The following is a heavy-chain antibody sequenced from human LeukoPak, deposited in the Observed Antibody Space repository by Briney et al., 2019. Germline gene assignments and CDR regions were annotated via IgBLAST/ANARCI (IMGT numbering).Heavy chain of an antibody. V-gene: IGHV3-53*01. Sequence: PGGSLRLSCAASGFTVSSNYMTWIRQAPGEGLKWVSIIYSGGSTFYADSVKGRFTNSRDNSKNTLYLQMNSLRAEDTAVYYCARGGSYLSAFDIWGQGTMVTVSS. D-gene: IGHD1-26*01. CDR2: IYSGGST. CDR1: GFTVSSNY. CDR3: ARGGSYLSAFDI. J-gene: IGHJ3*02.